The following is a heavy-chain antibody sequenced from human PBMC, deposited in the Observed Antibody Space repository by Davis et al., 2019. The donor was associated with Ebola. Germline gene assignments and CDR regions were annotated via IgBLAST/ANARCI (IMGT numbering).Heavy chain of an antibody. V-gene: IGHV2-26*01. CDR2: IFSNDEK. D-gene: IGHD3-3*01. CDR3: ARNPYYDFWSGVPNYYMDV. CDR1: GFSLSNARMG. Sequence: SGPTLVKPTETLTLTCTVSGFSLSNARMGVSWIRQPPGKALEWLAHIFSNDEKSYSTSLKSRLTISKDTSKSQVVLTMTNMDPVDTATYYCARNPYYDFWSGVPNYYMDVWGKGTTVTVSS. J-gene: IGHJ6*03.